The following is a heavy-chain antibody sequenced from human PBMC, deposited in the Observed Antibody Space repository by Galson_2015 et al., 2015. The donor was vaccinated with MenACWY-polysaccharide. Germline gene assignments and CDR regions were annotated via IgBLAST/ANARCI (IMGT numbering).Heavy chain of an antibody. CDR3: AKDKETSKVATRRGIDF. CDR2: ISDSGGST. J-gene: IGHJ4*02. CDR1: EVTFSSSP. V-gene: IGHV3-23*01. D-gene: IGHD5-12*01. Sequence: SLRLSCAASEVTFSSSPVNWVRQAPGKGLEWVSVISDSGGSTYYADSVKGRFTVSRDNSKNTLYLQMNSLRAEDTAVYYCAKDKETSKVATRRGIDFWGQGTLVTVSS.